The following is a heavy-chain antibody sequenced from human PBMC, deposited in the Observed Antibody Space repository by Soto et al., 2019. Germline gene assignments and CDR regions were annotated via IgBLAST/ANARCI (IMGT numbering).Heavy chain of an antibody. Sequence: EVQVLESGGGLVQPGGSLSLSCAASGFTFSSYAMSWVRQAPGQGLEWVSAISGSGSNPYYADSVKGRFTISRDNSKNTMYLQTNCLRVEDSAVYCCAKPVSMTTRDGFDHWR. D-gene: IGHD4-17*01. CDR2: ISGSGSNP. J-gene: IGHJ4*01. CDR1: GFTFSSYA. CDR3: AKPVSMTTRDGFDH. V-gene: IGHV3-23*01.